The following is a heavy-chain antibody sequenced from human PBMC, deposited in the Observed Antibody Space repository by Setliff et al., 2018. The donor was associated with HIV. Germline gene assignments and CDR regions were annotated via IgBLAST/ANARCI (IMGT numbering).Heavy chain of an antibody. CDR2: INWNGGGT. J-gene: IGHJ4*02. CDR1: GESFSGHH. Sequence: TSETLSLTCAVCGESFSGHHCSWIRQAPGKGLEWVSGINWNGGGTGYADSVKGRFTISRDNTKNSLYLQMNSLRAEDTALYYCAGPYFFTYWGQGTLVTVSS. D-gene: IGHD1-26*01. V-gene: IGHV3-20*04. CDR3: AGPYFFTY.